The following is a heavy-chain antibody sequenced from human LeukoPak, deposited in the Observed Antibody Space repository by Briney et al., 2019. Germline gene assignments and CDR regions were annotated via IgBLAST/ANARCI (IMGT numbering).Heavy chain of an antibody. J-gene: IGHJ4*02. CDR2: IYHSGST. D-gene: IGHD5-12*01. CDR1: GGSISTYY. CDR3: ARGGGYASPIGY. V-gene: IGHV4-59*01. Sequence: NPSETLSLTCTLSGGSISTYYWSWIRQPPGKGLEWIGYIYHSGSTNYNPSLKSRVTISVDTSKNQFSLKLSSVTAADTDVYYCARGGGYASPIGYWGQGALVTVSS.